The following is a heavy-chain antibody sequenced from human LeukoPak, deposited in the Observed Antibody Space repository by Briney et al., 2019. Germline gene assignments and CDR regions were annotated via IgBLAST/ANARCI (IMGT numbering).Heavy chain of an antibody. CDR1: GYTFTSYA. J-gene: IGHJ4*02. V-gene: IGHV7-4-1*02. D-gene: IGHD3-10*01. CDR2: IDTTTGNP. CDR3: VRGTPTPGMDY. Sequence: ASVKVSCKASGYTFTSYAMHWVRQAPGQGLEWMGNIDTTTGNPRYAQDFTGRFVFSLDTSVSTAYLQITSLKADDTAAYYCVRGTPTPGMDYWGQGTQVTVSS.